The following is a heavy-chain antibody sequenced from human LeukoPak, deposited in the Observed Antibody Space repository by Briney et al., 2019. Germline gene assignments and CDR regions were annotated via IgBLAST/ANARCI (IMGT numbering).Heavy chain of an antibody. CDR2: IAYDGNSK. V-gene: IGHV3-30-3*01. J-gene: IGHJ6*02. Sequence: GGSLRLSCAASGFIFSSYAMHWVRQAPGKGLEWVAVIAYDGNSKYYADSVQGRFTISRDNSKNTLDLQMNSLRGEDTAVYYCARGHCSGGSCYSVYYYYYGMDVWGQGTTVTVSS. D-gene: IGHD2-15*01. CDR3: ARGHCSGGSCYSVYYYYYGMDV. CDR1: GFIFSSYA.